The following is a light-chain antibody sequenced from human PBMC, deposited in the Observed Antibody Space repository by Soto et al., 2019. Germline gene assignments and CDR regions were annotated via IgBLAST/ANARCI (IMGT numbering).Light chain of an antibody. CDR3: QQLNSYLL. V-gene: IGKV1-9*01. CDR1: QGISSY. Sequence: DIQLTQSPSFLSASVGDRVTITCRASQGISSYLAWYQQKPGKAPKLLIYAASTLQSGVPSRFSGSGSATEFTLTIGSLQPEDFATFFCQQLNSYLLFGGGTKV. J-gene: IGKJ4*01. CDR2: AAS.